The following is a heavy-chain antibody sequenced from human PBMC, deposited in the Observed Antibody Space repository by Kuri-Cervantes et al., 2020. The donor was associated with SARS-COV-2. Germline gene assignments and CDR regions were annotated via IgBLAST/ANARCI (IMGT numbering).Heavy chain of an antibody. CDR1: GFTFSSYG. D-gene: IGHD4-17*01. V-gene: IGHV3-33*01. Sequence: GGSLRLSCAASGFTFSSYGMHWVRQAPGKGLEWVAVIWYDGSNKYCADSVKGRFTISRDNSKNTLYLQMNSLRAEDTAVYYCARDSYGDIYYYYGMDVWGQGTTVTVSS. CDR3: ARDSYGDIYYYYGMDV. CDR2: IWYDGSNK. J-gene: IGHJ6*02.